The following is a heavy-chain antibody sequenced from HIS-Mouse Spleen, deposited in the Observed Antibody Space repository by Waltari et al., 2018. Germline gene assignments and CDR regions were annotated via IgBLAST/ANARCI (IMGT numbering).Heavy chain of an antibody. CDR2: IYYSGST. D-gene: IGHD6-13*01. CDR3: AREIPYSSSWYDWYFDL. J-gene: IGHJ2*01. CDR1: GGSIISSSYY. V-gene: IGHV4-39*07. Sequence: LQLQASAPGLAKPSAPLSLTCTASGGSIISSSYYWAWIRQPPGKGLEWIGGIYYSGSTYYNPSLKSRVTISVDTSKNQFSLKLSSVTAADTAVYYCAREIPYSSSWYDWYFDLWGRGTLVTVSS.